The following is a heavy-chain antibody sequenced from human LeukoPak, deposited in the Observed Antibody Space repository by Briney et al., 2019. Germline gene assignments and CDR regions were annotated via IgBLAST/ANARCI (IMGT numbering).Heavy chain of an antibody. CDR3: ARIDILTGYAAVGDC. CDR1: GFTFSSYN. D-gene: IGHD3-9*01. J-gene: IGHJ4*02. Sequence: AGGSLRLSCAASGFTFSSYNMPWVRQAPGKGLEWVALISYDGSNQLYADSVRGRFTISRDNSKNTLQLQLSSLRVEDTAVYYCARIDILTGYAAVGDCWGQGALVTVSS. V-gene: IGHV3-30-3*01. CDR2: ISYDGSNQ.